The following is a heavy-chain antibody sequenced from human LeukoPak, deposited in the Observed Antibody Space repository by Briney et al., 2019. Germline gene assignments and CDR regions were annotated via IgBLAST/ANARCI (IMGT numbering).Heavy chain of an antibody. J-gene: IGHJ4*02. V-gene: IGHV4-31*03. CDR3: ARVVRIAAAGQFDY. Sequence: SQTLSLTCTVSGGSISSGGYYWSWIRQHPGKGLEWIGYIYYSGSTYYNSSLKSRVTISVDTSKNQFSLKLSSVTAADTAVYYCARVVRIAAAGQFDYWGQGTLVTVSS. CDR1: GGSISSGGYY. D-gene: IGHD6-13*01. CDR2: IYYSGST.